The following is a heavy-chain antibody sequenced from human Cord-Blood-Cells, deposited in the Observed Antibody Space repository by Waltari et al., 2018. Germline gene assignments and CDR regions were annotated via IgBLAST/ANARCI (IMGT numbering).Heavy chain of an antibody. D-gene: IGHD1-7*01. V-gene: IGHV4-39*01. J-gene: IGHJ3*02. CDR1: GGLISSSSYY. Sequence: QLQLQESGPGLVQPSETLSLTCTVTGGLISSSSYYWGWIRQPPGKGLECIVSIYYSGSTYYNPSLKSRVTISVDTSKNQFSLKLSSVTAADTAVYYCVGTTDAFDIWGQGTMVTVSS. CDR2: IYYSGST. CDR3: VGTTDAFDI.